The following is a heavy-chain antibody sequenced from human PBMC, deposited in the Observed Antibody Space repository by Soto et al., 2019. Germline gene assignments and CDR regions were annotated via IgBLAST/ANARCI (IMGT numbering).Heavy chain of an antibody. CDR1: GGSISSYY. D-gene: IGHD3-22*01. CDR3: ARLGLSYYYDSSGYYYFDY. J-gene: IGHJ4*02. CDR2: IYYSGST. Sequence: SETLSLTCTVSGGSISSYYWSWIRQPPGKGLEWIGYIYYSGSTNYNPSLKSRVTISVDTSKNQFSLKLSSVTAADTAVYYCARLGLSYYYDSSGYYYFDYWGQGTLVTVSS. V-gene: IGHV4-59*08.